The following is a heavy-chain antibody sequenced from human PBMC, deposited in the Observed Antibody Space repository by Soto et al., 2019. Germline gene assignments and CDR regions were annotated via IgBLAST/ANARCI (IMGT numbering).Heavy chain of an antibody. CDR2: ISAYNGNT. D-gene: IGHD6-13*01. CDR1: GYTFTSYG. V-gene: IGHV1-18*01. CDR3: AGGGIAAAVSLAYYYYMDV. Sequence: QVQLVQSGAEVKKPGASVKVSCKASGYTFTSYGISWVRQAPGQGLEWMGWISAYNGNTNYAQKLQGSVTMTTDTAMSTAWMGLRDSRSDCTPVYCCAGGGIAAAVSLAYYYYMDVWVIGSTLTVSS. J-gene: IGHJ6*03.